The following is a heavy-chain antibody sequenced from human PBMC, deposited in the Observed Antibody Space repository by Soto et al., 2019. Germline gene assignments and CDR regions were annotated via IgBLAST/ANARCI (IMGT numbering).Heavy chain of an antibody. V-gene: IGHV1-69*13. CDR1: GGTFSSYA. J-gene: IGHJ5*02. CDR3: AIAPWAVRGVKFDP. CDR2: IIPIFGTA. D-gene: IGHD3-10*01. Sequence: SVKVSCKASGGTFSSYAISWVRQAPGQGLEWMGGIIPIFGTANYAQKFQGRVTITADESTSTAYMELSSLRSEDTAVYYCAIAPWAVRGVKFDPWGQGTLVTVSS.